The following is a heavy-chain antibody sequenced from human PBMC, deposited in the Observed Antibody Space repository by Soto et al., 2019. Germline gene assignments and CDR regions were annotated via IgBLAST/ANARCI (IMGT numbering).Heavy chain of an antibody. Sequence: SETLSLTCAVYGGSFSGYYWSWIRQPPGKVLEWIGEINHSGSTNYNPSLKSRVTISVDTSKNQFSLKLSSVTAADTAVYYCARSSRITIFGVVIIPALDGMDVWGQGTTVT. CDR2: INHSGST. V-gene: IGHV4-34*01. J-gene: IGHJ6*02. CDR3: ARSSRITIFGVVIIPALDGMDV. CDR1: GGSFSGYY. D-gene: IGHD3-3*01.